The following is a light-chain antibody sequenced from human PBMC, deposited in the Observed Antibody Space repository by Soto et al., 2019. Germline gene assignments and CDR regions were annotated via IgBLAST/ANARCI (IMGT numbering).Light chain of an antibody. CDR3: QYYDTSLSGPSVIYV. J-gene: IGLJ1*01. V-gene: IGLV1-40*01. CDR1: TSNIGAGSN. CDR2: SNS. Sequence: QSVLTQPPSVSGAPGQRVTISCTGTTSNIGAGSNIHWYQQLPGKAPKLLIYSNSHRPSGVPSRFSGSKSGTSASLAITGLQAADEGDYYCQYYDTSLSGPSVIYVSGSGTKLTVL.